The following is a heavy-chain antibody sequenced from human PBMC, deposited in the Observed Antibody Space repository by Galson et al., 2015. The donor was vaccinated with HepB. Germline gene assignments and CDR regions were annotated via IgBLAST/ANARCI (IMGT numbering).Heavy chain of an antibody. J-gene: IGHJ4*02. D-gene: IGHD6-19*01. CDR2: IKSKTDGGTT. CDR3: TALQWLVSPRVDY. Sequence: SLRLSCAASGFTFSNAWMNWVRQAPGKGLEWVGRIKSKTDGGTTDYAAPVKGRFTISRDDSKNTLYLQMNSLKTEDTAVYYCTALQWLVSPRVDYWGQGTLVTVSS. V-gene: IGHV3-15*07. CDR1: GFTFSNAW.